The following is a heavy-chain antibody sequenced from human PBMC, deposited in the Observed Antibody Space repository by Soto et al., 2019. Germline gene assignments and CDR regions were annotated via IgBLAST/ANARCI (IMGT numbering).Heavy chain of an antibody. Sequence: PGGSLRLSCAASGFTFSGFTMSWVRKAPGKGLEWVSTFAAAGTNPSYACSVNGRLTTSRDNSKSTLCPHVNSLRVEDTAVYYCANMGGGNLPKIFHVWGHGTLVTVSS. D-gene: IGHD3-16*01. J-gene: IGHJ1*01. CDR2: FAAAGTNP. CDR1: GFTFSGFT. CDR3: ANMGGGNLPKIFHV. V-gene: IGHV3-23*01.